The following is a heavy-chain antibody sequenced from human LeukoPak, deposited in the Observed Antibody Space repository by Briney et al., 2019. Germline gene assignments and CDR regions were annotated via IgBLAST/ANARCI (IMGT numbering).Heavy chain of an antibody. CDR1: GFTFSNYW. J-gene: IGHJ4*02. V-gene: IGHV3-74*03. CDR3: ARDKKSGESSEIDY. Sequence: GGSLRLSCAASGFTFSNYWVHWVRQAPGKGLMWVSRINRDGSTTKYADSVKGRFTVSRDNAKNTPNLQMNSLRAEDTAVYYCARDKKSGESSEIDYWGQGTLVTVSS. D-gene: IGHD3-10*01. CDR2: INRDGSTT.